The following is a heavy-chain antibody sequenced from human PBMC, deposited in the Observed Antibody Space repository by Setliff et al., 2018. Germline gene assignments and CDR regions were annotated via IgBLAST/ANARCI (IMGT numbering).Heavy chain of an antibody. J-gene: IGHJ4*02. V-gene: IGHV3-21*04. CDR1: GFTFSTYS. D-gene: IGHD6-19*01. CDR2: ISPSSSHI. Sequence: GGSLRLSCAASGFTFSTYSLIWVRQAPGTGLEWVSSISPSSSHIYYADSAEGRFTISRDNAKKSVDLQMNSLRAEDTAVYYCATKAVAGTGGQGTLVTVSS. CDR3: ATKAVAGT.